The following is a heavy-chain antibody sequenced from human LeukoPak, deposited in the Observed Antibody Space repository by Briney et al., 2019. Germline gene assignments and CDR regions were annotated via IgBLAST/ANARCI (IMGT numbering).Heavy chain of an antibody. J-gene: IGHJ3*02. D-gene: IGHD6-13*01. CDR1: GYTFTGYH. CDR3: ARGPNQQLVLGAFDI. CDR2: INPNSGGT. V-gene: IGHV1-2*02. Sequence: ASVKVSCKASGYTFTGYHMHWVRQAPGQGLEWMGWINPNSGGTNYAQKFRGRVTVTRDTSISTAYMELSRLRSDDTAVYYCARGPNQQLVLGAFDIWGQGTMVTVSS.